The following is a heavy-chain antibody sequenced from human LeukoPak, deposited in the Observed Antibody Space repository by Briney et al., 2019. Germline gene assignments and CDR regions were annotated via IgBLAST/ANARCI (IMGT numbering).Heavy chain of an antibody. D-gene: IGHD2-2*01. J-gene: IGHJ4*02. CDR3: ARGPDIVVVPAAFMDY. CDR1: GDSISTSNW. CDR2: IYHSGST. Sequence: SGTLSLTCAVSGDSISTSNWWSWVRQPPGKGLEWIGEIYHSGSTNYNPSLKSRVTISVDKFKNHFSLKLTSVTAADTAVYYCARGPDIVVVPAAFMDYWGQGTLVTVSS. V-gene: IGHV4-4*02.